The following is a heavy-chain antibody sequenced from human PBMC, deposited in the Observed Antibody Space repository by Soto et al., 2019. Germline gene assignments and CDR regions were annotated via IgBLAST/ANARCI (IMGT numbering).Heavy chain of an antibody. Sequence: ASVKVSCKVSGNTLTPYSIHWVRQAPGQSLEWMGWINTGDGNTKSSQHFQGRVTLTRDTSASTAYMEVIRLRSDDTAVYYCARGEQQLVSLPSVVVNNWFDPWGQGTLVTVSS. CDR2: INTGDGNT. CDR1: GNTLTPYS. J-gene: IGHJ5*02. V-gene: IGHV1-3*04. CDR3: ARGEQQLVSLPSVVVNNWFDP. D-gene: IGHD6-13*01.